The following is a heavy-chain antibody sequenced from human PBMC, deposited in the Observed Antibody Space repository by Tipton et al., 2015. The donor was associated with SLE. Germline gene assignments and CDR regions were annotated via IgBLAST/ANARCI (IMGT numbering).Heavy chain of an antibody. Sequence: TLSLTCTVSGDSINSHYWSWIRQPAGKGLQWIGRIYPSGSINYNPSLKSRVTMSVDTSKNQFSLRLNSVTAADTAVYYCARVGNYDLDYWGQGTLVTVSS. V-gene: IGHV4-4*07. J-gene: IGHJ4*02. CDR1: GDSINSHY. D-gene: IGHD3-3*01. CDR3: ARVGNYDLDY. CDR2: IYPSGSI.